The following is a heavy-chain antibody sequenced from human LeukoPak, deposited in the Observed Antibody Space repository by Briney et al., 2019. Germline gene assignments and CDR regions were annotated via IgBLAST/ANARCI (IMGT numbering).Heavy chain of an antibody. CDR1: GFTVSSNY. CDR2: IYSGGST. Sequence: PGGSLRLSCAASGFTVSSNYMSWVRQAPGKGLEWVSVIYSGGSTYYAASVKGRFTISRDNSKNTLYLQMNSLRADDTAVYYCARDDYSQGWFDPWGQGTLVTVSS. D-gene: IGHD2-15*01. CDR3: ARDDYSQGWFDP. J-gene: IGHJ5*02. V-gene: IGHV3-53*01.